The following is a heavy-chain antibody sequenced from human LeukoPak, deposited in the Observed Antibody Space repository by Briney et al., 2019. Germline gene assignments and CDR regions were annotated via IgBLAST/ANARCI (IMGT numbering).Heavy chain of an antibody. CDR2: MNPNSGNT. V-gene: IGHV1-8*03. CDR3: ARGPREMTIFGVVRFSDY. CDR1: GYTFTSYD. D-gene: IGHD3-3*01. J-gene: IGHJ4*02. Sequence: ASVKVSCKASGYTFTSYDVTWVRQATGQGLEWMGWMNPNSGNTGYAQKFQGRVTITRNTSISTAYMELSSLRSDDTAVYYCARGPREMTIFGVVRFSDYWGQGTLVTVSS.